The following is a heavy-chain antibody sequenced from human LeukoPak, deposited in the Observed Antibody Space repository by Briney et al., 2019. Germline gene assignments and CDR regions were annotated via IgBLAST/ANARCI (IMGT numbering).Heavy chain of an antibody. V-gene: IGHV3-23*01. D-gene: IGHD3-10*01. CDR2: ISGSGLST. CDR3: AKAMYYYGSGSYDAFDI. Sequence: PGGSLRLSCEASGFTFSTYVMNWVRQGPRKGLQWVSSISGSGLSTFYADSVKGRFTISRDTSKNTLYLHMNSLRAEDTAVYYCAKAMYYYGSGSYDAFDIWGQGTMVTVSS. J-gene: IGHJ3*02. CDR1: GFTFSTYV.